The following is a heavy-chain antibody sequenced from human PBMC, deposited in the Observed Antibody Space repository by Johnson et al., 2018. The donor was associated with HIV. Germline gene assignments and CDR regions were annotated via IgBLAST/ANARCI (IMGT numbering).Heavy chain of an antibody. Sequence: QVQLVESGGGVVQPGRSLRLSCAASGFTFSTSAMHWVRPAPGTGLEWVAVISYDGSNKYYADSVKGRFTISRDNSKNTLYLQMNSLRAEDTAVYYCARENWGAFDLWGQGTMVTVSS. CDR3: ARENWGAFDL. D-gene: IGHD7-27*01. CDR1: GFTFSTSA. V-gene: IGHV3-30*04. CDR2: ISYDGSNK. J-gene: IGHJ3*01.